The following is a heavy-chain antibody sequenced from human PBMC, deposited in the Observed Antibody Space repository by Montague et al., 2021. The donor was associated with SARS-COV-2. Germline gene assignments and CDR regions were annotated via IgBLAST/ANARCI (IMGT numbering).Heavy chain of an antibody. D-gene: IGHD4-17*01. J-gene: IGHJ3*02. CDR1: GGSIRTSSYY. Sequence: SETLSLTCTVSGGSIRTSSYYWGWIRQPPGKGLDWIGSNYYSGSTYYNPTLKSRVTISVDASKNQFSLKLSSVTAADTAMYYCAVRGGALDAFDIWGQGTMVIVSS. CDR3: AVRGGALDAFDI. V-gene: IGHV4-39*01. CDR2: NYYSGST.